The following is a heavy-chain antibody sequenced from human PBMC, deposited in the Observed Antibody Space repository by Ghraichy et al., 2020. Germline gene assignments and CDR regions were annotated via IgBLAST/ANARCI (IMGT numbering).Heavy chain of an antibody. V-gene: IGHV4-59*01. CDR2: IHDTGSP. J-gene: IGHJ5*02. CDR3: AKTLRFFGGFDP. D-gene: IGHD3-3*01. Sequence: SETLSLTCTVSGGSIIGDWWSWIRQPPGKGLEWIGYIHDTGSPHYNPSIQSRVTLSLDTSKNQISLNLTSVTAADMAVYYCAKTLRFFGGFDPWGQGTLVTVSS. CDR1: GGSIIGDW.